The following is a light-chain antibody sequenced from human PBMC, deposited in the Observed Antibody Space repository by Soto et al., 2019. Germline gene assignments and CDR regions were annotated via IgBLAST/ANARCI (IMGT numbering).Light chain of an antibody. V-gene: IGKV3-20*01. CDR3: QQYGSSPPVT. Sequence: EIVLTQSPGTLSLSPGERATFSCRASQSVSSSYLAWYQQKPGQAPRLLMYGASSRATGIPDRFSGSGSGTDFTLTISRLEPEDLAVYYCQQYGSSPPVTFGQGTRLEIK. J-gene: IGKJ5*01. CDR1: QSVSSSY. CDR2: GAS.